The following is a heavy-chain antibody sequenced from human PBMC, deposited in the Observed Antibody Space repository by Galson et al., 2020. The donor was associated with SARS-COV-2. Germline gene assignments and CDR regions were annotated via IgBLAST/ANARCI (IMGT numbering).Heavy chain of an antibody. CDR3: ARDYYDSSGYDDASDI. J-gene: IGHJ3*02. D-gene: IGHD3-22*01. CDR2: IYNSGST. V-gene: IGHV4-59*01. Sequence: PSETLSLTCTVSGGSISNYYWSWIRQPPGKGLEWIGYIYNSGSTNYNPSLKSRVTISVDTSKNQFSLKLSSVTAADTAVYYCARDYYDSSGYDDASDIWGQGTMVTVSS. CDR1: GGSISNYY.